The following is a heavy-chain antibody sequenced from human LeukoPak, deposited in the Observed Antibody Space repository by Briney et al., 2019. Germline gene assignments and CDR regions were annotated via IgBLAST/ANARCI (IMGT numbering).Heavy chain of an antibody. CDR1: GGSISSSSYY. V-gene: IGHV4-39*02. CDR2: IYYSGST. CDR3: ARDLRVSSAFDI. Sequence: SETLSLTCTVSGGSISSSSYYWGWIRQPPGKGLEWIGSIYYSGSTYYNPSLKSRVTISVDTSKNQFSLKLSSVTAADTAVYYCARDLRVSSAFDIWGQGTMVTVSS. J-gene: IGHJ3*02. D-gene: IGHD5/OR15-5a*01.